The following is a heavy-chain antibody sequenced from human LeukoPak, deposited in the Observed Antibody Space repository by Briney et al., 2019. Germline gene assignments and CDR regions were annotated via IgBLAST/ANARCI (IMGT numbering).Heavy chain of an antibody. Sequence: GGSLRLSCAVSGFTVSSNYMSWVRQAPGKGLEWVSVIYDIGNTYYADSVKGRFTVSRDTSKNTVYLQLNSLRAADTAVYYCARGGMRRPYDCWGQGALVTVSS. CDR2: IYDIGNT. D-gene: IGHD1-14*01. V-gene: IGHV3-53*01. CDR3: ARGGMRRPYDC. J-gene: IGHJ4*02. CDR1: GFTVSSNY.